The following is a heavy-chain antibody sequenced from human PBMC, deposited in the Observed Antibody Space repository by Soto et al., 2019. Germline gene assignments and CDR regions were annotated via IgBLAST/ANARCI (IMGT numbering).Heavy chain of an antibody. CDR3: ARDLAGSSSSVY. CDR2: ISYDGSNK. CDR1: GFTFSSYA. D-gene: IGHD6-13*01. V-gene: IGHV3-30-3*01. Sequence: QVQLVESGGGVVQPGRSLRLSWAASGFTFSSYAMHWVRQAPGKGLEWVAVISYDGSNKYYADSVKGRFTISRDNSKNTLYLQMNSLRAEDTAVYYCARDLAGSSSSVYWGQGTLVTVSS. J-gene: IGHJ4*02.